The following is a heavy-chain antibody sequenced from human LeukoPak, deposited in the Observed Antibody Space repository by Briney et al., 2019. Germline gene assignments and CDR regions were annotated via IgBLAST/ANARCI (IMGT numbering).Heavy chain of an antibody. J-gene: IGHJ6*03. CDR1: GYTFTGYY. V-gene: IGHV1-2*02. Sequence: ASVKVSCKASGYTFTGYYMHWVRQAPGQGLEWMGWINPNSGGTNYAQKFQGRVTMTRDTSISTAYMELSRLRSDGTAVYYCAREFRGLRGNLRPTSRGGVSYYMDVWGKGTTVTVSS. CDR3: AREFRGLRGNLRPTSRGGVSYYMDV. D-gene: IGHD1-14*01. CDR2: INPNSGGT.